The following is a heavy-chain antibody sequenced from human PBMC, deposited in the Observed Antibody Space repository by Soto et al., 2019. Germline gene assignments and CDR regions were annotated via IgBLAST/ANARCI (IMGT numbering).Heavy chain of an antibody. Sequence: EVQLVESGGGLVQPGGSLRLSCAASGFTVSSNYMSVVRQAPGKGLEWVSVIYSGGSTYYADSVKGRFTISRDNSKNTLYLQMNSLRAEDTAVYYCARVAAAIEGYYYYYYMDVWGKGTTVTVSS. CDR3: ARVAAAIEGYYYYYYMDV. D-gene: IGHD2-2*01. CDR1: GFTVSSNY. J-gene: IGHJ6*03. CDR2: IYSGGST. V-gene: IGHV3-66*01.